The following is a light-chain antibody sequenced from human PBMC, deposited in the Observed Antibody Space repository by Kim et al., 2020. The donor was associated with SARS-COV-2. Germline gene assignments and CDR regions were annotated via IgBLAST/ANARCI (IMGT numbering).Light chain of an antibody. Sequence: PSQAVTFAGTEISSDISAYEKVSWYQQHPGKDPKLMIFEGTKRSAGVPDSFSGSKSGNTASLTYSSLQVEDEAQFYCGTYARTSYVCGTGTKVTFL. CDR3: GTYARTSYV. V-gene: IGLV2-11*03. J-gene: IGLJ1*01. CDR2: EGT. CDR1: SSDISAYEK.